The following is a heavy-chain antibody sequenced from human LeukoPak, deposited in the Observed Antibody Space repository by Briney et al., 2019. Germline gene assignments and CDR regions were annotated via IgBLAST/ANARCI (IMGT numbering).Heavy chain of an antibody. CDR2: ISGSGITI. V-gene: IGHV3-11*01. CDR3: ARESSAGATGDYSDY. Sequence: GGFLRLSCAASGFTFDDYYMTWVRQAPGKGLDWVSHISGSGITIYYADSVRGRFTISRDNAKRSLYLHMNSLRVEDTAFYFCARESSAGATGDYSDYWGQGALVTVSS. J-gene: IGHJ4*02. D-gene: IGHD1-26*01. CDR1: GFTFDDYY.